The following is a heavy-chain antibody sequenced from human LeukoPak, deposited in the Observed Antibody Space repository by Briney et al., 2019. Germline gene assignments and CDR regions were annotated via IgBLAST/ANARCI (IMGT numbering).Heavy chain of an antibody. J-gene: IGHJ5*02. V-gene: IGHV1-2*02. CDR1: GYTFTDYY. CDR3: ARADRLHGGPYLIGP. Sequence: SVNASCKTSGYTFTDYYLHWVRQAPGQGLEWMGWINPNSGGISSAQKFQGRVTMTRDTSITTVYMEVSWLTSDDTAIYYCARADRLHGGPYLIGPWGQGTLVTVSS. D-gene: IGHD3-16*01. CDR2: INPNSGGI.